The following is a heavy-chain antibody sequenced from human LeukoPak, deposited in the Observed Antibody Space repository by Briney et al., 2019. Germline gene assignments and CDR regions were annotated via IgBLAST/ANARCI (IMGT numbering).Heavy chain of an antibody. J-gene: IGHJ4*02. D-gene: IGHD6-13*01. CDR2: ISSSSSYI. CDR3: ARGTVAAAGTWFRGYFDY. Sequence: GGSLRLSCAASGFTFSSYSMNWVRQAPGKGLEWVSSISSSSSYIYYADSVKGRFTISRDNAKNSLYLQMNSLRAGDTAVYYRARGTVAAAGTWFRGYFDYWGQGTLVTVSS. V-gene: IGHV3-21*01. CDR1: GFTFSSYS.